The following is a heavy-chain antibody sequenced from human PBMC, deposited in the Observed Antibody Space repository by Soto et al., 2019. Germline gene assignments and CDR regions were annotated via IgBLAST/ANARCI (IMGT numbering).Heavy chain of an antibody. V-gene: IGHV1-69*01. Sequence: QVQLVQSGAEVKKPESSVKVSCTASGGSLRNSVISWVRQAPAQRLEWMGGVIPILGTANYAQKFQGRVTMTADEATSTAYMDLISLSPDDTAVYYCARLGHPGHWGPGTLVIVSS. CDR3: ARLGHPGH. CDR2: VIPILGTA. J-gene: IGHJ4*02. CDR1: GGSLRNSV.